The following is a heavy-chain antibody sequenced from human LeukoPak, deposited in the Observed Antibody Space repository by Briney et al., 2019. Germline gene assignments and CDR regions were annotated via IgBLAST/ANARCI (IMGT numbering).Heavy chain of an antibody. D-gene: IGHD6-13*01. V-gene: IGHV1-18*01. Sequence: ASVKVSCKASGGTFSSYAISWVRQAPGQGLEWMGWISAYNGNTNYAQKLQGRVTMTTDTSTSTAYMELRSLRSDDTAVYYCARDSRPYSSSYWGQGTLVTVSS. CDR3: ARDSRPYSSSY. CDR2: ISAYNGNT. CDR1: GGTFSSYA. J-gene: IGHJ4*02.